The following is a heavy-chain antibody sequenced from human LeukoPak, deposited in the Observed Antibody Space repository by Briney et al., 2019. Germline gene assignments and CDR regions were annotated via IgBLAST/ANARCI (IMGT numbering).Heavy chain of an antibody. CDR2: INTNSGGT. Sequence: GASVKVSCKASGYTFTGYYMHWVRQAPGQGLEWMGWINTNSGGTNYAQKFQGRVTMTRDTPISTAYMELSRLRSDDTAMYYCATTYHDSSGYYYTYWGQGTLVTVSS. CDR1: GYTFTGYY. D-gene: IGHD3-22*01. V-gene: IGHV1-2*02. J-gene: IGHJ4*02. CDR3: ATTYHDSSGYYYTY.